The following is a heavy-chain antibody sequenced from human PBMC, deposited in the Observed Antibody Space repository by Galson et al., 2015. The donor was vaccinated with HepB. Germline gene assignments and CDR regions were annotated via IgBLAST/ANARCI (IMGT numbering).Heavy chain of an antibody. D-gene: IGHD3/OR15-3a*01. Sequence: SVKFSCKASGYSFPTSLIHWVRQAPGQGLEWMGIIPPGDDTPQYAQNFQGRVTMTRDTATSTVYRERSRLTSEDTAVYYWAREPDFGTYHVADGGQGTLVIV. CDR3: AREPDFGTYHVAD. CDR1: GYSFPTSL. J-gene: IGHJ4*02. V-gene: IGHV1-46*01. CDR2: IPPGDDTP.